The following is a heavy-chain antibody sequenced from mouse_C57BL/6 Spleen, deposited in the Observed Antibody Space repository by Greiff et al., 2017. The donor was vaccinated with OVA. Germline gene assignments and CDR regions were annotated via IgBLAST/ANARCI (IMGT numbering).Heavy chain of an antibody. CDR2: IYPGGGYT. D-gene: IGHD2-4*01. CDR3: ARSFYDYDEGVDYAMDY. V-gene: IGHV1-63*01. Sequence: QVQLQQSGAELVRPGTSVKMSCKASGYTFTNYWIGWAKQRPGHGLEWIGDIYPGGGYTNYNEKFKGKATLTADKSSSTAYMQFSSLTSEDSAIYYCARSFYDYDEGVDYAMDYWGQGTSVTVSS. J-gene: IGHJ4*01. CDR1: GYTFTNYW.